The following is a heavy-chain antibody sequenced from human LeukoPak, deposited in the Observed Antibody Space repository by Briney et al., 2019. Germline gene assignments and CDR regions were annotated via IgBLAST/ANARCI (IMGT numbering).Heavy chain of an antibody. CDR1: GGTFRSYA. J-gene: IGHJ2*01. CDR2: IIPIFGTA. Sequence: GASVKVSCKASGGTFRSYAISWVRQAPGQGLEWMGGIIPIFGTANYAQKFPGRVTITADKSTSTAYMELSSLRSEDTAVYYCARTPRVVDTAMVRGWYFDLWGRGTLVTVSS. V-gene: IGHV1-69*06. D-gene: IGHD5-18*01. CDR3: ARTPRVVDTAMVRGWYFDL.